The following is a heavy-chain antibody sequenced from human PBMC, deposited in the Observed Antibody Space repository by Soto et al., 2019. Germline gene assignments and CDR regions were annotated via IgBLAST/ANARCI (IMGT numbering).Heavy chain of an antibody. V-gene: IGHV4-31*03. Sequence: SETLSLTCSVSGGSISRGGYYGSWIRQHPGEGLEYIGYIYETGATYYKPSLKSRVSISADTSKNQFSLKLSSVTGADTAVYFCARIAAPGASYWGPGTLATVSS. CDR2: IYETGAT. CDR1: GGSISRGGYY. CDR3: ARIAAPGASY. D-gene: IGHD6-25*01. J-gene: IGHJ4*02.